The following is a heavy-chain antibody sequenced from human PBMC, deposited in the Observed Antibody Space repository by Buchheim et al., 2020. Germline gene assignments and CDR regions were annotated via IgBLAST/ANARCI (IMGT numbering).Heavy chain of an antibody. Sequence: QVQLVESGGGVVQPGRSLRLSCAASGFTFSTYDMPWVRQAPGKGLEWVALISYDGSDKYYADSVKGRFTISRDNSKKTLYLQMNSLRAEDTAVYYCAKGVYGSGSNFFDYWGQGAL. CDR3: AKGVYGSGSNFFDY. J-gene: IGHJ4*02. V-gene: IGHV3-30*18. CDR1: GFTFSTYD. CDR2: ISYDGSDK. D-gene: IGHD3-10*01.